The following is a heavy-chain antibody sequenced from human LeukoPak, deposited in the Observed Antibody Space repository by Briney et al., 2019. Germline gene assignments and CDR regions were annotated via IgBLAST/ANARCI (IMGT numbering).Heavy chain of an antibody. Sequence: SETLSLTCTVSGGSISSGDYYWSWIRQPPGKGLGWIGYIFYLGSTYYNPSLRSRVSISVNTFQNQFSLKLTALTAADTAMYYCARKHPDHWFDPWGQGTLVTVSS. CDR2: IFYLGST. J-gene: IGHJ5*02. CDR3: ARKHPDHWFDP. CDR1: GGSISSGDYY. D-gene: IGHD2-21*01. V-gene: IGHV4-30-4*01.